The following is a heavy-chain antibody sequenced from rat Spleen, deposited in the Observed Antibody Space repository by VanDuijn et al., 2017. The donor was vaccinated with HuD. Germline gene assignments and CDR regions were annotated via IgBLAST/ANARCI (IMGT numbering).Heavy chain of an antibody. Sequence: QVQLKESRPGLVQPSQTLSLICTVSGFSLISNSVHWVRQPPGKGLEWMGGIWGDGSTDYNSGLKSRLSISRDTSKSQVFLTMSSLQTEDTATYYCARAGSAAISLGNWFAYWGQGSLVTVSS. V-gene: IGHV2-1*01. J-gene: IGHJ3*01. D-gene: IGHD1-2*01. CDR1: GFSLISNS. CDR3: ARAGSAAISLGNWFAY. CDR2: IWGDGST.